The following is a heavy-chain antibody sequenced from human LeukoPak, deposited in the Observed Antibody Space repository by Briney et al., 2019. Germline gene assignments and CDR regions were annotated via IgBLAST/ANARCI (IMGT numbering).Heavy chain of an antibody. Sequence: SETLSLTCAVSGGSISNYYCSWIRKPPGKGLEWLGYIHYSGYTNYNPSLKSRVTISVDPSKNQFSLKLSSVTAADTAVYYCARDLNVLYDFWSGYSPKYKNCFAPGGQGTLVTVSS. J-gene: IGHJ5*02. CDR2: IHYSGYT. D-gene: IGHD3-3*01. CDR1: GGSISNYY. V-gene: IGHV4-59*12. CDR3: ARDLNVLYDFWSGYSPKYKNCFAP.